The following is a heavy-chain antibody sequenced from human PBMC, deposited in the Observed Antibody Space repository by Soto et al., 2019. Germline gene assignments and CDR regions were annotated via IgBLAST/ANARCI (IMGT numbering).Heavy chain of an antibody. CDR2: ISSSSSYT. CDR1: GFTFSDYY. V-gene: IGHV3-11*06. D-gene: IGHD3-10*01. J-gene: IGHJ5*02. CDR3: ARALDYGSGSGDWFDP. Sequence: QVQLVESGGGLVKPGGSLRLSCAASGFTFSDYYMSWIRQAPGKGLEWVSYISSSSSYTNYADSVKGRFTIARDNAKNALYLQMNSLRAEDTAVYYCARALDYGSGSGDWFDPCGQGTLVTVSS.